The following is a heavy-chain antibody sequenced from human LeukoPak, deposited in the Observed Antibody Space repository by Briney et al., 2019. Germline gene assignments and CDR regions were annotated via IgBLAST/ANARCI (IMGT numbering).Heavy chain of an antibody. D-gene: IGHD4-11*01. CDR3: ARVLGYSNPNWFDP. J-gene: IGHJ5*02. CDR2: IYYSGST. CDR1: GGSIRGYY. V-gene: IGHV4-59*01. Sequence: SETLSLTCNVSGGSIRGYYWSWIRQPPGKGLEWIGYIYYSGSTNYNPSLKSRVTISVDTSKNQFSLKLSSVTAADTAVYYCARVLGYSNPNWFDPWGQGTLVTVSS.